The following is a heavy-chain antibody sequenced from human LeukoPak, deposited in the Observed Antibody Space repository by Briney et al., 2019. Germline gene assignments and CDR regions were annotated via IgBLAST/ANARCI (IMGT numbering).Heavy chain of an antibody. CDR3: ARRLTQYDCFDP. Sequence: SQTLSLTCAISGDSVSSNSVTWNWIRQSPSRGLEWLGRTYYRSTWYNDYAVSVRGRITANPDTSKNQFSLHLNSVTPEDTAVYYCARRLTQYDCFDPWGQGILVTVSS. D-gene: IGHD2-2*01. V-gene: IGHV6-1*01. CDR1: GDSVSSNSVT. J-gene: IGHJ5*02. CDR2: TYYRSTWYN.